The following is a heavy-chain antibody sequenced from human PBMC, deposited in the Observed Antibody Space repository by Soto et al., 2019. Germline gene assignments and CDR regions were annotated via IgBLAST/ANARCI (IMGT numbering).Heavy chain of an antibody. J-gene: IGHJ3*02. CDR2: ISSSRSYI. CDR3: ARARWGGSGSYYAFDI. V-gene: IGHV3-21*01. CDR1: GFTFSSYS. Sequence: GGSLRLSCAASGFTFSSYSMNWVRQAPGKGLGWVSSISSSRSYIYYADSGKGRFTISRDNAKNSLYLQMNSLRAEDTAVYYCARARWGGSGSYYAFDIWGQGTMVTVSS. D-gene: IGHD1-26*01.